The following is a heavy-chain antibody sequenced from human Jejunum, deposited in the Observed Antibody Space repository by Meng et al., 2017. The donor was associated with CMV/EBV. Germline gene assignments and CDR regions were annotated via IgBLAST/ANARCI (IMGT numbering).Heavy chain of an antibody. Sequence: KPSGYTFSGSYLHWVRQAPGQGLQWMGWINTHSGGTNYAQKFQGRVTMTRDTSISTVYMELTRLRSDDTAMYYCARDVMSLYTMDVWGQGTTVTVSS. CDR2: INTHSGGT. J-gene: IGHJ6*02. CDR3: ARDVMSLYTMDV. D-gene: IGHD2-2*02. V-gene: IGHV1-2*02. CDR1: GYTFSGSY.